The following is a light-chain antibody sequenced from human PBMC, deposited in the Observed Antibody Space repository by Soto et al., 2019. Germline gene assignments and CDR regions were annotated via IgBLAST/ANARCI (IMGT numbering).Light chain of an antibody. V-gene: IGKV3-11*01. CDR2: DAS. J-gene: IGKJ2*01. Sequence: EIVLTQSPATLSLSPGERATLSCRASQSVSSYLAWYQQKPGQPPRLLIYDASNRATGIPARFSGSGSGTDFTLTISSLEPDDFAVYYCQQRFTWPPYTFGQGTKLEIK. CDR1: QSVSSY. CDR3: QQRFTWPPYT.